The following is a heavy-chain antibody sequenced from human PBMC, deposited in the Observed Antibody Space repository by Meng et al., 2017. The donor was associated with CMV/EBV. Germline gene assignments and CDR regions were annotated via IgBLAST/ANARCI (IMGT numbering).Heavy chain of an antibody. J-gene: IGHJ4*02. CDR1: GGSISSGDYD. D-gene: IGHD1-14*01. CDR2: IYYSGST. V-gene: IGHV4-30-4*08. CDR3: ARVTSRVAGAFDY. Sequence: QMKEDGPGLVKLSQTLSLPCTVSGGSISSGDYDWSWIRQPPGKGLEWIGYIYYSGSTYYNPSLKSRVTISVDTSKNQSSLKLSSVTAADTAVYYCARVTSRVAGAFDYWGQGTLVTVSS.